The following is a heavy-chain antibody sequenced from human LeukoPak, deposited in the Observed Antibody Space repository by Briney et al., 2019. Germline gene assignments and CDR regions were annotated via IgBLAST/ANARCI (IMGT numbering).Heavy chain of an antibody. D-gene: IGHD6-13*01. J-gene: IGHJ4*02. CDR2: IYTSGST. CDR3: ARDNPIAAAVDY. V-gene: IGHV4-61*02. CDR1: VGSISSGSYC. Sequence: PSQTLCLTSALSVGSISSGSYCRSCTRQPGGNGLGWNGRIYTSGSTNYNPSLKSRVTISVDTSKNQFSLKLSSVTAADTAVYYCARDNPIAAAVDYWGQGTLVTVSS.